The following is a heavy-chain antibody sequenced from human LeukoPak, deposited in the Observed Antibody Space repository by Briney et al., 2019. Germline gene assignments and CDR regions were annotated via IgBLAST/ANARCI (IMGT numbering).Heavy chain of an antibody. V-gene: IGHV1-8*03. D-gene: IGHD6-6*01. J-gene: IGHJ3*02. CDR2: MNPNIGNT. CDR3: AKFRAARENFGI. CDR1: GYCFTNYD. Sequence: ASVKVSCKASGYCFTNYDINWVRQASGQGLEWMAWMNPNIGNTGYAQKFQGRVTITRNTSISTAYMEVSSLRSEDTAVYYCAKFRAARENFGIWGQGTMVTVSS.